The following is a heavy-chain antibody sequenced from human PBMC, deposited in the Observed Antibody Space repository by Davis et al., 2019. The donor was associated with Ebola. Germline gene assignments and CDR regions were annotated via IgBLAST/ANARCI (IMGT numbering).Heavy chain of an antibody. J-gene: IGHJ6*02. CDR3: VRDEAGATLKNYHYGMDV. V-gene: IGHV1-69*13. D-gene: IGHD6-13*01. CDR2: IIHTFGKA. Sequence: SVKVSCKASAGTFSNYAISWVRQAPGQGLEWMGGIIHTFGKATYTQKFQGRVTITADELTSTAYMEVSSLGSGDSAVYYCVRDEAGATLKNYHYGMDVWGQGTTVTVSS. CDR1: AGTFSNYA.